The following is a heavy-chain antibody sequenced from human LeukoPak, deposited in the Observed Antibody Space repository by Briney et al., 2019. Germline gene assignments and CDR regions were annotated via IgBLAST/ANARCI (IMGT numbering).Heavy chain of an antibody. Sequence: SQTLSLTCAISGDSVSSNSAAWNWITQSPSRDLESLGSTYYRSKWYNDYAVSVKSLLIINPGTYKNQFSLQLNSVTPEDTAVYYCARVGYMRYCSGGSCYPGAFDIWGQGTMVTVSS. CDR1: GDSVSSNSAA. CDR2: TYYRSKWYN. CDR3: ARVGYMRYCSGGSCYPGAFDI. J-gene: IGHJ3*02. V-gene: IGHV6-1*01. D-gene: IGHD2-15*01.